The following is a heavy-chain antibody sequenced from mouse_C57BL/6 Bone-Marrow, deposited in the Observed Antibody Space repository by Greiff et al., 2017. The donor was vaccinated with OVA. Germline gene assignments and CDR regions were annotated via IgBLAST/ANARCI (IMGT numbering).Heavy chain of an antibody. V-gene: IGHV1-59*01. CDR1: GYTFTSYW. CDR2: IDPSDSYT. D-gene: IGHD2-1*01. CDR3: ASGNFYAMDY. J-gene: IGHJ4*01. Sequence: QVQLQQSGAELVRPGTSVKLSCKASGYTFTSYWMHWVKQRPGQGLEWIGVIDPSDSYTNYNQKLKGKATLTVDTSSSTAYMQLSSLKSEDSAVYYSASGNFYAMDYWGQGTSVTVSS.